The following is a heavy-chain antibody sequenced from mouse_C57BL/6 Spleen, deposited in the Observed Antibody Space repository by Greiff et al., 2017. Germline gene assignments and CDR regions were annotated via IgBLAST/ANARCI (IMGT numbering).Heavy chain of an antibody. CDR2: IRRKSSNYAT. Sequence: EVQLVESGGGLVQPKGSLKLSCAASGFTFNTYAMHWVRQAPGKGLEWVARIRRKSSNYATYYADSVKDRFTISRDDSQSMLYLQMNNLKTEDTAMYYCVGDPSKGGYYFDYWGQGTTLTVSS. V-gene: IGHV10-3*01. CDR1: GFTFNTYA. J-gene: IGHJ2*01. CDR3: VGDPSKGGYYFDY. D-gene: IGHD1-3*01.